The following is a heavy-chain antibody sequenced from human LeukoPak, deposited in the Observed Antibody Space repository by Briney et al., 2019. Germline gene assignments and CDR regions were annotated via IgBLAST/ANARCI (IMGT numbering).Heavy chain of an antibody. V-gene: IGHV3-74*01. CDR3: ARVVAGYCSSTSCYLHYFDY. Sequence: GGSLRLSCAASGFTFSSYWMHWVRQAPGKGLVWVSRINSDGSSTSYADSVKDRFTITRDNAKNTLYLQMNSLRAEDTAVYYCARVVAGYCSSTSCYLHYFDYWGQGTLVTVSS. CDR2: INSDGSST. CDR1: GFTFSSYW. J-gene: IGHJ4*02. D-gene: IGHD2-2*01.